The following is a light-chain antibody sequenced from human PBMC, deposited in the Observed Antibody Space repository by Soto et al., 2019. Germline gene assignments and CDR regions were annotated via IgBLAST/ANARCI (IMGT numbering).Light chain of an antibody. CDR3: QQSYSTPQT. V-gene: IGKV1-39*01. CDR1: QSISSY. CDR2: AAS. Sequence: DSQMTQSPSSLSASVGDRVTITCRASQSISSYLNWYQHKPGKAPKLLIYAASSLQSGVPSRFGGSGSGTDFTLTISSLQPDDFATYYCQQSYSTPQTFGQGTKVDIK. J-gene: IGKJ1*01.